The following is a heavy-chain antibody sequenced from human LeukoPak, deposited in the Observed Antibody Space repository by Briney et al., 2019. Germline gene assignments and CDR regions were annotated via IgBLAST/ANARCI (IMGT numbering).Heavy chain of an antibody. V-gene: IGHV4-61*02. CDR3: ASRNPWDSSGGGFDY. J-gene: IGHJ4*02. CDR2: IYTSGST. CDR1: GGSISSGSYY. Sequence: PSQTLSLTCTVSGGSISSGSYYWSWIRQPAGKGLEWIGRIYTSGSTNYNPSLKSRVTISVDTSKNQFSLKLSSVTAADTAVYYCASRNPWDSSGGGFDYWGQGTLVTVSS. D-gene: IGHD3-22*01.